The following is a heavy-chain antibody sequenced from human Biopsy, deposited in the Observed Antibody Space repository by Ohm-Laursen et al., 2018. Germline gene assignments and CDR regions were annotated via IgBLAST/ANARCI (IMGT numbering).Heavy chain of an antibody. CDR2: IIPILRTT. Sequence: ASVKVSCKPSTGAFDSYGVTWVRQAPGQGLEWMGRIIPILRTTTYAPKFQGRVTFTADKSSSTAYLELSSLTSEDAAMFYCAREAIGYQLPCDDWGQGTLVTVSS. CDR1: TGAFDSYG. J-gene: IGHJ4*02. D-gene: IGHD2-15*01. V-gene: IGHV1-69*04. CDR3: AREAIGYQLPCDD.